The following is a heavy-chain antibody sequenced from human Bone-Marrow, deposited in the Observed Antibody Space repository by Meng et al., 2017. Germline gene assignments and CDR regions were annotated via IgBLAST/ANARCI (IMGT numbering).Heavy chain of an antibody. CDR3: ARVGGYDFWSGYYVESYYYGMDV. J-gene: IGHJ6*02. D-gene: IGHD3-3*01. CDR1: GYTFTGYY. Sequence: ASVKVSCKASGYTFTGYYMHWVRQAPGQGLEWMGRINPNSGGTNYAQKFQGRVTMTRDTSISTAYMELSRLRSDDTAVYYCARVGGYDFWSGYYVESYYYGMDVWGQGTTVTVSS. V-gene: IGHV1-2*06. CDR2: INPNSGGT.